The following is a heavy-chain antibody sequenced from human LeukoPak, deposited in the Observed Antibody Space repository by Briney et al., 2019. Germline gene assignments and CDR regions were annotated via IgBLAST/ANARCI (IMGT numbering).Heavy chain of an antibody. J-gene: IGHJ4*02. CDR2: IKQDGSEK. D-gene: IGHD3-16*01. Sequence: PGGSLRLSCAASGYTFSSYWMSWVRQAPGKGLEWVANIKQDGSEKYYVDTVKGRFTISRDTAKNSLYLQMNSLRAGDTAVYYCGRVWGSLWPGPDYWGGETVDSVSS. CDR3: GRVWGSLWPGPDY. CDR1: GYTFSSYW. V-gene: IGHV3-7*01.